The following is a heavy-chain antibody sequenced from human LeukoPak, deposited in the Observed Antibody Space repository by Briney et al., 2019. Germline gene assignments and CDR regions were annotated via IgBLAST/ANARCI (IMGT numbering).Heavy chain of an antibody. CDR1: GFTFSSYA. Sequence: GGSLRLSCAASGFTFSSYAMHWVRQAPGKGLEWVAVISYDGSNKYYADSVKGRFTISRDNSKNTLYLQMNSLRAEDTAVYYRAREAGSGWYFDYWGQGTLVTVSS. J-gene: IGHJ4*02. V-gene: IGHV3-30*04. CDR3: AREAGSGWYFDY. D-gene: IGHD6-19*01. CDR2: ISYDGSNK.